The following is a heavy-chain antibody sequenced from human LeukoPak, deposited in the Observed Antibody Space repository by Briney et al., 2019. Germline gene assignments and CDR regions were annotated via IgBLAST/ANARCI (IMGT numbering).Heavy chain of an antibody. CDR3: ARDPAHSSGPFDC. CDR2: IRSSGSTI. V-gene: IGHV3-48*02. Sequence: PGGSLRLSCAASGFSFSTYSMNWVRQAPGKGLEWVSYIRSSGSTIYYADSVKGRFTISRDNAKNSLYLQMNGLRDEDTAVYYCARDPAHSSGPFDCWGQGTLVTVSS. D-gene: IGHD3-22*01. CDR1: GFSFSTYS. J-gene: IGHJ4*02.